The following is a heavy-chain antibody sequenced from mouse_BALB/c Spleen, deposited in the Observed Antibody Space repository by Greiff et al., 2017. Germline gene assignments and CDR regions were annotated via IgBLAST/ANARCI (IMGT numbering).Heavy chain of an antibody. CDR2: ISYSGST. CDR3: ARGKLGMAWFAY. Sequence: EVKLMESGPSLVKPSQTLSLTCSVTGDSITSGYWNWIRKFPGNKLEYMGYISYSGSTYYNPSLKSRISITRDTSKNQYYLQLNSVTTEDTATYYCARGKLGMAWFAYWGQGTLVTVSA. D-gene: IGHD4-1*01. CDR1: GDSITSGY. J-gene: IGHJ3*01. V-gene: IGHV3-8*02.